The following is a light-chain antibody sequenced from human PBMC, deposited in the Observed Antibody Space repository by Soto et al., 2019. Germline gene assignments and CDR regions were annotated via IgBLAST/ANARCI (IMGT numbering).Light chain of an antibody. CDR2: DAS. CDR1: HDIITY. V-gene: IGKV1-33*01. CDR3: LQFDRFPRV. Sequence: DIQMTQSPSSLSASVGDRVTITCQASHDIITYLNWFQQRPGKVPKLLIHDASKLETGVPSRFSGSGSGTHFYLNITGLQPKDVATYYCLQFDRFPRVFGPGTTVHL. J-gene: IGKJ3*01.